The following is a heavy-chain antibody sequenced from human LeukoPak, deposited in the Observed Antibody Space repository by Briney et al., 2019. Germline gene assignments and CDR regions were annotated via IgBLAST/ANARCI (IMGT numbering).Heavy chain of an antibody. CDR2: IYTSGST. J-gene: IGHJ4*02. V-gene: IGHV4-61*02. Sequence: PSETLSLTCTVSGGSISSGSYYWSWIRQPAGKGLEWIGRIYTSGSTNYNPSLKSRVTISVDTSKKQFSLKLSSVTAADTAVYYCARNGAPDYWGQGTLVTVSS. CDR1: GGSISSGSYY. CDR3: ARNGAPDY. D-gene: IGHD2-8*01.